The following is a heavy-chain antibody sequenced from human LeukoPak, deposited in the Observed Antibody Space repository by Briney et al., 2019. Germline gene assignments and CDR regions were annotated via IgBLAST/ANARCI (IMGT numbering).Heavy chain of an antibody. V-gene: IGHV3-48*01. CDR1: GFTFSTYA. CDR3: AREGDIVVVPAAANSPEGYYYMDV. J-gene: IGHJ6*03. Sequence: GGSLRLSCAASGFTFSTYAMHWVRQAPGKGLEWVSYISSSSSTIYYADSVKGRFTISRDNAKNSLYLQMNSLRAEDTAVYYCAREGDIVVVPAAANSPEGYYYMDVWGKGTTVTVSS. D-gene: IGHD2-2*01. CDR2: ISSSSSTI.